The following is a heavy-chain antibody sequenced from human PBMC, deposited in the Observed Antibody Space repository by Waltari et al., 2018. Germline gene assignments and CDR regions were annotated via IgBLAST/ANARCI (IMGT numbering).Heavy chain of an antibody. D-gene: IGHD2-15*01. V-gene: IGHV1-69*01. CDR2: NISIFGTA. J-gene: IGHJ6*02. Sequence: QVQLVQSGPEEKKPGSSVKVSCKAYGGTFGSYAISWVRQAPRERLEWMGGNISIFGTANYAQKVQSTGTVTADASTSTAYMELSSLRSEDTAVYYCARDPLDCSGGSCHPSYGMDVWGQGTTVTVSS. CDR1: GGTFGSYA. CDR3: ARDPLDCSGGSCHPSYGMDV.